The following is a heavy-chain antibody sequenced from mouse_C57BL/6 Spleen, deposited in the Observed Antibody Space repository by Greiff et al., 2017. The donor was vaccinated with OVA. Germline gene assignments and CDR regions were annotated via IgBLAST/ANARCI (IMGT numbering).Heavy chain of an antibody. CDR3: ARYSSGSPMDY. J-gene: IGHJ4*01. Sequence: DVKLQESGPGLVKPSQSLSLTCSVTGYSITSGYYWNWIRQFPGNKLEWMGYISYDGSNNYNPSLKNRISITRDTSKNQFFLKLNSVTTEDTATYYCARYSSGSPMDYWGQGTSVTVSS. V-gene: IGHV3-6*01. D-gene: IGHD3-2*02. CDR1: GYSITSGYY. CDR2: ISYDGSN.